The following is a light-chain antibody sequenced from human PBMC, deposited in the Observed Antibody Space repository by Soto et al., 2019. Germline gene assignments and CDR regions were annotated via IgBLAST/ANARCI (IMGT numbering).Light chain of an antibody. CDR2: EVS. V-gene: IGLV2-8*01. J-gene: IGLJ2*01. CDR3: SSYAGSNRV. CDR1: ISDVGGYNY. Sequence: QSVLTQPPSASGSPGQSVTISCTGTISDVGGYNYVSWYQQHPGKAPKLMIYEVSKRPSGVPDRFSGSKSGNTASLTVSGLQAEDEADYYCSSYAGSNRVFGGGTKVTVL.